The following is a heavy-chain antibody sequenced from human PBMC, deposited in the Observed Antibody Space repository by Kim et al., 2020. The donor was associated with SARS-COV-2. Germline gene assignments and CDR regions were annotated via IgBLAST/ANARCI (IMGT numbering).Heavy chain of an antibody. CDR2: INAGNGNT. Sequence: ASVKVSCKASGYTFTSYAMHWVRQAPGQRLEWMGWINAGNGNTKYSQKFQGRVTITRDTSASTAYMELSSLRSEDTAVYYCARMGPGNCSGGSCYYYGMDVWGQGTTVTVSS. CDR1: GYTFTSYA. D-gene: IGHD2-15*01. J-gene: IGHJ6*02. V-gene: IGHV1-3*01. CDR3: ARMGPGNCSGGSCYYYGMDV.